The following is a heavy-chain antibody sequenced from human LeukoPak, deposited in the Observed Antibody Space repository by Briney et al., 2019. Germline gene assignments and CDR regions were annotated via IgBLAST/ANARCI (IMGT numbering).Heavy chain of an antibody. CDR3: AKDMSIAAAGTPGFDY. J-gene: IGHJ4*02. CDR2: ISGSGGSI. Sequence: PGGSLRLSCAASGFTFSSYAMSWVRQAPGKGLEWVSAISGSGGSIGYADSAKGRFTISRDNAKNSLYLQMNSLRAEDTALYYCAKDMSIAAAGTPGFDYWGQGTLVTVSS. CDR1: GFTFSSYA. D-gene: IGHD6-13*01. V-gene: IGHV3-23*01.